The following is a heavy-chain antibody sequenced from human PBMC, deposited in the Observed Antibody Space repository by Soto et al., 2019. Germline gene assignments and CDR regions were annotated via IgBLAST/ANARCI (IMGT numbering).Heavy chain of an antibody. J-gene: IGHJ3*02. V-gene: IGHV1-3*01. CDR1: GYTFSRYG. Sequence: ASVKVSCKASGYTFSRYGMHWVRQAPGQRLEWMGWINAGKGNPKYSQKFQGRVTMTRDTSTSTVYMELSSLRSEDTAVYYCADPGPNDAFDIWGQGTMVTVSS. CDR3: ADPGPNDAFDI. CDR2: INAGKGNP.